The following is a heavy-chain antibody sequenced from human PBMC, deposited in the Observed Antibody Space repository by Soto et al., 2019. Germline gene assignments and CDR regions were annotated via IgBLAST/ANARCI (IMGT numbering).Heavy chain of an antibody. CDR3: ARVQAGYCSGGSCHFFDP. Sequence: SVKVSCKASGGTFSSHTINWVRQAPGQGLEWMGRIIPILGITNYAQRFQGRVTIIADKSTSTAYMELSSLRSEDTAVYYCARVQAGYCSGGSCHFFDPWGQG. V-gene: IGHV1-69*02. D-gene: IGHD2-15*01. CDR1: GGTFSSHT. J-gene: IGHJ5*02. CDR2: IIPILGIT.